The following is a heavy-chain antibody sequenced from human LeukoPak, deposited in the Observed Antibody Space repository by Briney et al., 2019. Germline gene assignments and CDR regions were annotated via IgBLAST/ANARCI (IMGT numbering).Heavy chain of an antibody. D-gene: IGHD1-26*01. CDR3: ARHCGSYYGFDY. Sequence: SETLSLTCTVSGGSISSSSYDWGWIRQPPGKGLEWIGSIYYSGSTYYNPSLKSRVTISVDTSKTQFSLKLSAVTAADTAVYYSARHCGSYYGFDYWGQGTLVTVSS. J-gene: IGHJ4*02. CDR2: IYYSGST. CDR1: GGSISSSSYD. V-gene: IGHV4-39*01.